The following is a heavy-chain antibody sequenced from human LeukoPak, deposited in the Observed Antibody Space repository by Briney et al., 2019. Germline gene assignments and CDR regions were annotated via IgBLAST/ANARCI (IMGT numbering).Heavy chain of an antibody. CDR3: ARSVTYNWFDP. CDR2: INPKSGAT. D-gene: IGHD2-21*02. J-gene: IGHJ5*02. Sequence: GASVKVSCKTSGYVFINYYIHWVRLAPGQGLQWMGWINPKSGATNYAQSFQGRVALTTDTSISTASMELSNLRPDDTAIYFCARSVTYNWFDPWGQGTRVTVSS. CDR1: GYVFINYY. V-gene: IGHV1-2*02.